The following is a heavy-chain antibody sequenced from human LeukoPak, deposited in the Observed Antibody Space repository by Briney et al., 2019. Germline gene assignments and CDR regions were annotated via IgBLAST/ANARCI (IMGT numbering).Heavy chain of an antibody. CDR3: ARDRQDIVVVPAAIPLYYCYYMDV. J-gene: IGHJ6*03. V-gene: IGHV4-4*07. CDR1: GGSISSYY. CDR2: IYTSGST. Sequence: SETLSLTCTVSGGSISSYYWSWIRQPAGKGLVWIGRIYTSGSTNYNPSLKSRVTMSVDTSKNQFSLKLSSVTAADTAVYYCARDRQDIVVVPAAIPLYYCYYMDVWGKGTTVTVSS. D-gene: IGHD2-2*02.